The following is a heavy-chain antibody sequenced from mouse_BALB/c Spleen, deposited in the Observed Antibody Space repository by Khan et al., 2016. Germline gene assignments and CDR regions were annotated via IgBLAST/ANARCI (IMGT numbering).Heavy chain of an antibody. D-gene: IGHD2-4*01. CDR1: GFSLTNSG. J-gene: IGHJ3*01. CDR2: IWPGGST. CDR3: ARDDQDYDAWLAY. Sequence: QVQLKESGPGLVAPSQSLSITCTVSGFSLTNSGVHWIRQPPGKGLEWLGVIWPGGSTDYNSAPMSRLSITKENSQNQAFLKMIRLQTDDTAVYYCARDDQDYDAWLAYWGQGTLVIVSA. V-gene: IGHV2-9*02.